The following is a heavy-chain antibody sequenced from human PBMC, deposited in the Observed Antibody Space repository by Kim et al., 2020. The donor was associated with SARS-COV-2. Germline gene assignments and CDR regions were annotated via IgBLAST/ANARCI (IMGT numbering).Heavy chain of an antibody. V-gene: IGHV4-39*01. Sequence: SETLSLTCTVSGCSISSSSYYWGWIRQPPGKGLEWIGTVYYSGSFYYNPSLESRLTISVDTSKNQFSLKLTSVTAADTAVYYCVRGNSSSWYYYYATDVWGQGTTVTVS. CDR3: VRGNSSSWYYYYATDV. J-gene: IGHJ6*02. D-gene: IGHD6-13*01. CDR1: GCSISSSSYY. CDR2: VYYSGSF.